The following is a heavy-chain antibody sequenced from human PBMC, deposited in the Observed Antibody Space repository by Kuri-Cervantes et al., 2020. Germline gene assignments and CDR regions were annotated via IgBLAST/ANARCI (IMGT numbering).Heavy chain of an antibody. D-gene: IGHD3-22*01. J-gene: IGHJ5*02. CDR3: ARIRTNYYDSSLFDP. Sequence: SGPTLVKPTQTLTLTCTFSGFSLSTSGVGVGWIRQPPGKALEWLALIYWDDDKYYSTSLKTRLTISKDTSKNQVVLTMTNMDPVDTATYYCARIRTNYYDSSLFDPWGQGTLVTVSS. CDR1: GFSLSTSGVG. CDR2: IYWDDDK. V-gene: IGHV2-70*01.